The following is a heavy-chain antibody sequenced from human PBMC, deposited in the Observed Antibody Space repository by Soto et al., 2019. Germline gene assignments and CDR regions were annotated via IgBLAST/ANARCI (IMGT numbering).Heavy chain of an antibody. CDR1: GGSFRGYF. J-gene: IGHJ4*02. CDR2: INDSGST. V-gene: IGHV4-34*01. CDR3: QGGDF. Sequence: SETLSLTCAVSGGSFRGYFWSWIRQSPDKGLEWIGEINDSGSTYYNPSFKSRLTISVDTSRSQISLTLTSVTAADSAVYYCQGGDFWGQGTRVTVSS. D-gene: IGHD3-16*01.